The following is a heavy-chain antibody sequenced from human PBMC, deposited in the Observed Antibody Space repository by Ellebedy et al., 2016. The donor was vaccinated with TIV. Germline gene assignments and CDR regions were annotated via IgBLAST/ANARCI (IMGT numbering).Heavy chain of an antibody. V-gene: IGHV1-69*05. CDR1: GGTFSSYA. CDR3: ARGGENGEWELNH. CDR2: IIPIFGTA. D-gene: IGHD1-26*01. Sequence: SVKVSCXASGGTFSSYAISWVRQAPGQGLEWMGGIIPIFGTASYAQKFQGRVTMTRDTSTSTVYMELSSLRSEDTAVYYCARGGENGEWELNHWGQGTLVTVSS. J-gene: IGHJ1*01.